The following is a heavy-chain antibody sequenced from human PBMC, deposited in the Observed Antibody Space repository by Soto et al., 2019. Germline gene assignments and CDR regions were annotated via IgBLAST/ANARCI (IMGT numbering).Heavy chain of an antibody. D-gene: IGHD5-12*01. V-gene: IGHV4-59*08. Sequence: SETLSLTCAVYGGSGGSFSGYYWSWIRQPPGKGLEWIGYIYYSGSTNYNPSLKSRVIISVDTSKNQFSLKLSSVTAADTAVYYCARHYRGATIYYFDYWGQGTLVTVSS. J-gene: IGHJ4*02. CDR3: ARHYRGATIYYFDY. CDR2: IYYSGST. CDR1: GGSGGSFSGYY.